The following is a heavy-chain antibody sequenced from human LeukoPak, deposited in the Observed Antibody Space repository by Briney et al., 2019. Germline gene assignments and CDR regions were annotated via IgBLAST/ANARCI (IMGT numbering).Heavy chain of an antibody. J-gene: IGHJ4*02. CDR2: ISSSSSTI. CDR3: ARVYSYGYGD. Sequence: PGGSLRLSCAASGFTFSSYSMNWVRQAPGKGLEWVSYISSSSSTIYYADSVKGRFTISKDNAKNSLYLQMNSLRAEDTAVYYCARVYSYGYGDWGQGTLVTVSS. D-gene: IGHD5-18*01. CDR1: GFTFSSYS. V-gene: IGHV3-48*04.